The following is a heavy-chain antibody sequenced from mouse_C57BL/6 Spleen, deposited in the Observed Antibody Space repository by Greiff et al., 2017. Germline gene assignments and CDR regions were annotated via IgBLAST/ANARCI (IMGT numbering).Heavy chain of an antibody. V-gene: IGHV1-15*01. CDR2: IDPETGGT. J-gene: IGHJ2*01. CDR1: GYTFTDYE. CDR3: ARDWDY. Sequence: VQLQQSGAELVRPGASVTLSCKASGYTFTDYEMHWVKQTPVHGLEWIGAIDPETGGTAYNQKFKGKAILTADKSSSTAYMELSSLTSEDTAVYYCARDWDYWGQGTTLTVSS.